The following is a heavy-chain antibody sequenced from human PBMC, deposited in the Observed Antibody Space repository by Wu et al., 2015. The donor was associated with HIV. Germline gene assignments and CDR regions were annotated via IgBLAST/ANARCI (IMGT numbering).Heavy chain of an antibody. CDR1: GYTFTSYD. CDR3: VTFSTGWPT. J-gene: IGHJ4*02. V-gene: IGHV1-8*01. CDR2: MNPNSGGT. Sequence: QVQLVQSGAEVKKPGASVKVSCKASGYTFTSYDINWVRQATGQGLEWMGWMNPNSGGTNFAQKFRGRVTLTSDISISVAYMELGRLTSDDTALYYCVTFSTGWPTWGQGTLVTVSS. D-gene: IGHD2-8*02.